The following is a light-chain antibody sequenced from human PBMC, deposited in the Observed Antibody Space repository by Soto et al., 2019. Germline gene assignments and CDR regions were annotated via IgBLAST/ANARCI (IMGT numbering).Light chain of an antibody. V-gene: IGLV2-8*01. J-gene: IGLJ1*01. CDR3: SSYAGSNNFV. CDR1: SSDVGGYNY. CDR2: EVS. Sequence: QSVLTQPPSASGSPGQSGTISCTGTSSDVGGYNYVSWYQQHPGKAPKLMIYEVSKRPSGVPDRFSGSKSGNTASLAFSGLQAEDEAEYYCSSYAGSNNFVFGTGTTLTVL.